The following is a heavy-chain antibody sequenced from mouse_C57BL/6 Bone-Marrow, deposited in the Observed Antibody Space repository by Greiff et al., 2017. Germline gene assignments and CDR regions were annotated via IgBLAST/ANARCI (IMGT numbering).Heavy chain of an antibody. CDR3: ARHSGKRSFDY. Sequence: VQLKESGGGLVQPGGSLKLSCAASGFTFSDYYMYWVRQTPEKRLEWVAYISNGGGSTYYPDTVKGRFTISRDNAKNTLYLQMSRLKSEDTAMYYCARHSGKRSFDYWGQGTTLTVSS. J-gene: IGHJ2*01. CDR1: GFTFSDYY. D-gene: IGHD1-1*01. CDR2: ISNGGGST. V-gene: IGHV5-12*01.